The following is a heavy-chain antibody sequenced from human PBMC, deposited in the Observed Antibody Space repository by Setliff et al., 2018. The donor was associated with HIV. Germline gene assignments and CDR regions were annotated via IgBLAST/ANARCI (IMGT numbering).Heavy chain of an antibody. V-gene: IGHV4-61*03. CDR2: IYYSGST. CDR3: ARLGMVDDFDY. J-gene: IGHJ4*02. CDR1: GDSVSSRSYY. D-gene: IGHD3-3*01. Sequence: SETLSLTCTVSGDSVSSRSYYWSWIRQPPGKGLGWIGYIYYSGSTNYNPSLKSRVTISVDTSKNHFSLKLRSVTAADTAVYYCARLGMVDDFDYWGQGTLVTVSS.